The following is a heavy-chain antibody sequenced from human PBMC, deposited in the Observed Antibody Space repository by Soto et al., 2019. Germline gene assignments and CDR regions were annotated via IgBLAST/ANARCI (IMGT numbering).Heavy chain of an antibody. Sequence: QVQLVESGGGVVQPGRSVRLSCAASGFTFSSYAMHWVRQAPGKGLEWVAVISYDGRNKYYADSVKGRFTISRDNSKNTLYLQMNSVRAEDTAVYYSARAPNRLSCSGGSCPFYYYYGMDVWGQGTTVTVSS. CDR2: ISYDGRNK. CDR1: GFTFSSYA. V-gene: IGHV3-30*04. CDR3: ARAPNRLSCSGGSCPFYYYYGMDV. D-gene: IGHD2-15*01. J-gene: IGHJ6*02.